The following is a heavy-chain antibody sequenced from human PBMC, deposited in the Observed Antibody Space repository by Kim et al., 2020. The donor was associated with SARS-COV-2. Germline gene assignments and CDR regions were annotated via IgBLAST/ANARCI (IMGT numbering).Heavy chain of an antibody. V-gene: IGHV4-4*07. D-gene: IGHD5-18*01. J-gene: IGHJ4*02. Sequence: PSLKSRVTRSVDTSKNQFSLKLSSVTAADTAVYYCARASADTAIPYYFDYWGQGTLVTVSS. CDR3: ARASADTAIPYYFDY.